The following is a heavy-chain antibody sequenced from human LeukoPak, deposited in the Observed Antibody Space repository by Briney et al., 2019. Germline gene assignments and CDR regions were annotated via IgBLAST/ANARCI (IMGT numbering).Heavy chain of an antibody. CDR2: ISGSGGST. V-gene: IGHV3-23*01. J-gene: IGHJ4*02. D-gene: IGHD3-9*01. Sequence: GGSLRLSCAASGFTLSSYAMSWVRQAPGKGLEWVSAISGSGGSTYYADSVKGRFTISRDNSKNTLYLQMNSLRAEDTAVYYCARDTDILTGYIDYWGQGTLVTVSS. CDR1: GFTLSSYA. CDR3: ARDTDILTGYIDY.